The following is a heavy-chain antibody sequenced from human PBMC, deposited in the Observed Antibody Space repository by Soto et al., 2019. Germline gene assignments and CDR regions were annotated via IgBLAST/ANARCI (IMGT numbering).Heavy chain of an antibody. CDR2: IYYSGST. D-gene: IGHD5-18*01. V-gene: IGHV4-61*01. CDR1: GGSVSSDNYY. CDR3: AGSASLAYSYGYHAN. J-gene: IGHJ4*02. Sequence: SETLSLTCTVSGGSVSSDNYYWIWIPQPPGKGLEWIGYIYYSGSTNYNPSLKSRVTISVDTSKNQFSLKLSSGTAADTAVYYCAGSASLAYSYGYHANWGQGTLVTVSS.